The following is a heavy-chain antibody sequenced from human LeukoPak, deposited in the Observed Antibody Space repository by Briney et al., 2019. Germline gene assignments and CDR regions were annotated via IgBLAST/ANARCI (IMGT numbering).Heavy chain of an antibody. CDR1: GFTFSSYR. Sequence: GGSLRLSCAASGFTFSSYRMNWVRQAPGKGLEWVSYISSSSSTIYCADSVKGRFTISRDNTKNSLYLQMNSLRAEDTAVYYCARSSRELGGYAPWELMPPFDYWGQGTLVTVSS. CDR2: ISSSSSTI. J-gene: IGHJ4*02. D-gene: IGHD1-7*01. CDR3: ARSSRELGGYAPWELMPPFDY. V-gene: IGHV3-48*01.